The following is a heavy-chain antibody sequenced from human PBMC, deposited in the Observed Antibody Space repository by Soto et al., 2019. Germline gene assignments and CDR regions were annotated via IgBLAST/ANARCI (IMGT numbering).Heavy chain of an antibody. J-gene: IGHJ6*02. CDR1: GGSISSSNW. CDR2: IYHSGST. D-gene: IGHD3-9*01. Sequence: SETLSLTCAVSGGSISSSNWWSWVRQPPGKGLEWIGEIYHSGSTNYNPSLRSRVTISVDKSKNQFSLKLSSVTAADTAVYYCARDSLKTRYFDWLFARDYYGMDVWGQGNTVTVSS. CDR3: ARDSLKTRYFDWLFARDYYGMDV. V-gene: IGHV4-4*02.